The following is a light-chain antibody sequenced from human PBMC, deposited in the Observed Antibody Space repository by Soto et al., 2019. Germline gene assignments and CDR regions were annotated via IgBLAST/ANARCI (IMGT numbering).Light chain of an antibody. CDR3: HQYNFWPT. CDR1: QSVSSSY. V-gene: IGKV3-20*01. J-gene: IGKJ1*01. Sequence: VWTQSPGTLSFSPGESSTLSCRASQSVSSSYLAWYQQKPGQAPRLLIYGASSRATGIPDRFSGSGSGTDFTLTISSLQSEDFAVYYCHQYNFWPTFGQGTKVDIK. CDR2: GAS.